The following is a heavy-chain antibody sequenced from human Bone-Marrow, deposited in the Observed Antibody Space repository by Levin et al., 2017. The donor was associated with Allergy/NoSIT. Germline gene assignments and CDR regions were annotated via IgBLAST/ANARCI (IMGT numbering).Heavy chain of an antibody. D-gene: IGHD2-15*01. Sequence: HPGGSLRLSCAASGFTVSSNYMSWVRQAPGKGLESVSVIYSNGDTYYADSVKGRFSISRDNSKNTLYLQMNSLRAEDTSVYYCTTAPCSDGVSCGFDYLGQGTLVTVSS. V-gene: IGHV3-66*01. CDR2: IYSNGDT. CDR1: GFTVSSNY. CDR3: TTAPCSDGVSCGFDY. J-gene: IGHJ4*02.